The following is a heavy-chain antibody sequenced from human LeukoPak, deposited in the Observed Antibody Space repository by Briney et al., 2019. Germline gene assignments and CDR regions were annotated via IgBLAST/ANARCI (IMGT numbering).Heavy chain of an antibody. CDR3: ARMGGYSGYATH. Sequence: PSETLSLTCSVSGGSISPYYWSWIRQPPGKRLEWIGYIYSSGSANYNPSLKSRVTISVDTSKNHFSLKLSSVTAAGTAVYYCARMGGYSGYATHWGQGTLVTVSS. CDR2: IYSSGSA. CDR1: GGSISPYY. D-gene: IGHD5-12*01. V-gene: IGHV4-59*08. J-gene: IGHJ4*02.